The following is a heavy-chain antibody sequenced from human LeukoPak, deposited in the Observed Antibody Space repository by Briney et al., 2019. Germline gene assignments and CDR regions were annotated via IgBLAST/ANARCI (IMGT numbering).Heavy chain of an antibody. D-gene: IGHD2-2*01. CDR1: EYTFTDYY. CDR2: INPVSGGT. J-gene: IGHJ4*02. V-gene: IGHV1-2*02. CDR3: ARANFLSCSSTSCLFDY. Sequence: GASVKVSCKASEYTFTDYYLHWVRQAPGHGFEWMGWINPVSGGTNYVQKFQGRVTMTRDTSISTAYMELSRLRSDDTAVYYCARANFLSCSSTSCLFDYWGQGTLVTVSS.